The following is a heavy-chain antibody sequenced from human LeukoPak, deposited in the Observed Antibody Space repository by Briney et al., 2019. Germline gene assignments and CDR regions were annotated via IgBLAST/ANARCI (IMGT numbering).Heavy chain of an antibody. CDR2: IYYSGST. V-gene: IGHV4-59*01. Sequence: PSETLSLTCTVSGGSISSYYWSWIRQPPGKGLEWIGYIYYSGSTNYNPSLKSRVTISVDTSKNQFSLKLSSVTAADTAVYYCARDSGSSQGYYHYYYMDVWGKGTTVTVSS. CDR3: ARDSGSSQGYYHYYYMDV. J-gene: IGHJ6*03. D-gene: IGHD6-13*01. CDR1: GGSISSYY.